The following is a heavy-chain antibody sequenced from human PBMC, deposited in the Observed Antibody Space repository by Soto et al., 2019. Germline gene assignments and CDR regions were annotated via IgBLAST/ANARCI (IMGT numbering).Heavy chain of an antibody. Sequence: PGGSLRLSCAASGFTFSSYSMDWVRQAPGKGLEWVSSISSSSSYIYYADSVKGRFTISRDNAKNSLYLQMNSLRAEDTAVYYCARAYYDFWSGDQNYGMDVWCQGTTVTVSS. V-gene: IGHV3-21*01. CDR1: GFTFSSYS. J-gene: IGHJ6*02. CDR3: ARAYYDFWSGDQNYGMDV. CDR2: ISSSSSYI. D-gene: IGHD3-3*01.